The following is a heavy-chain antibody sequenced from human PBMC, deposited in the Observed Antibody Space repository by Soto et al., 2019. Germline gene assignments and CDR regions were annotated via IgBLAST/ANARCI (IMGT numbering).Heavy chain of an antibody. J-gene: IGHJ4*02. CDR3: ARETYYYDSSGYWREWIFDY. V-gene: IGHV3-72*01. Sequence: GGSLRLSCAASGFTFSDHYMDWVRQAPGKGLEWVGRTRNKANSYTTEYAASVKDRFTISRDDSKNSLYLQMNSLKTEDTAVYYCARETYYYDSSGYWREWIFDYWGQGTLVTVSS. D-gene: IGHD3-22*01. CDR2: TRNKANSYTT. CDR1: GFTFSDHY.